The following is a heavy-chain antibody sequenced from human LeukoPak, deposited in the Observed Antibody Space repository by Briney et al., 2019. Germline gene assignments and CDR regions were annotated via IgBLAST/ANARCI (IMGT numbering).Heavy chain of an antibody. V-gene: IGHV4-4*07. J-gene: IGHJ4*02. D-gene: IGHD6-13*01. CDR2: IYTTGST. Sequence: SETLSLTCSVSGGSIRNFWSWIRQSAGKGLEHIGRIYTTGSTNYSPSLRSRVTMSVDTSRNQFSLNLKSVNAADTAVYYCARAGYTSTWTFDYWGQGILVTVSS. CDR1: GGSIRNF. CDR3: ARAGYTSTWTFDY.